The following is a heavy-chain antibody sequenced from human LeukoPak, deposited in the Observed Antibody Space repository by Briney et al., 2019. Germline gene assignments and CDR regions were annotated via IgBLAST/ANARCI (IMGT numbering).Heavy chain of an antibody. D-gene: IGHD3-22*01. CDR3: AGFFYDNSNAAFDI. Sequence: ASVKVSRKASGGTFSNYDFTFTSYAITWVRQASGQGLEWMGGIIPIYGRADYPQKFQGRVTITADESTRTVTMQLSSLSSEDTAVYYCAGFFYDNSNAAFDIWGQGTVVTVS. CDR2: IIPIYGRA. J-gene: IGHJ3*02. V-gene: IGHV1-69*01. CDR1: GGTFSNYDFTFTSYA.